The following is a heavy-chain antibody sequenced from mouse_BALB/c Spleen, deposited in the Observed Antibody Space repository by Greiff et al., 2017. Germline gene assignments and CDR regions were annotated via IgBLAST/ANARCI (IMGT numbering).Heavy chain of an antibody. CDR3: ARDLGYIRGFAF. Sequence: EVHLVESGGGLVKPGGSLKLSCAASGFTFSDYYMYWVRQTPEKRLVWVATISDGGSYTYYPDSVKGRFTISRDNAKNNLYLQMSSLKSEDTAMYYCARDLGYIRGFAFWGAGTLVTVSA. D-gene: IGHD1-3*01. CDR2: ISDGGSYT. J-gene: IGHJ3*01. V-gene: IGHV5-4*02. CDR1: GFTFSDYY.